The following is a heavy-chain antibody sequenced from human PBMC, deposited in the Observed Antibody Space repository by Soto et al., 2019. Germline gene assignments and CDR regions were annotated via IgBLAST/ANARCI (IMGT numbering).Heavy chain of an antibody. CDR1: GVTFAHAW. V-gene: IGHV3-15*01. Sequence: EVQLVESGGGLVEPGGSLKISCGTSGVTFAHAWMNWVRQAPGKGLQWVGRITSKSDGGTPDYAAPVKGRFTISRDDSVNKVFLQMTSLKAEDIAVYFCTAAYGDYAPDYCGHGALVVVSS. D-gene: IGHD2-2*01. CDR2: ITSKSDGGTP. J-gene: IGHJ4*01. CDR3: TAAYGDYAPDY.